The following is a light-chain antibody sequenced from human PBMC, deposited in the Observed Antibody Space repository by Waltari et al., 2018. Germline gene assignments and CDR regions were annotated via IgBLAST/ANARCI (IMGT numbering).Light chain of an antibody. CDR2: RNN. V-gene: IGLV1-47*01. CDR3: AAWDDSLSGLNWV. J-gene: IGLJ3*02. CDR1: SSNLGSNS. Sequence: QSVLTQPPSASGTPGQRVTISCSGSSSNLGSNSVYWYQQLPGTAPKLPIYRNNQRPSGCPDRFSGSKSGTSASLAISGLRSEDEADYYCAAWDDSLSGLNWVFGGGTKLTVL.